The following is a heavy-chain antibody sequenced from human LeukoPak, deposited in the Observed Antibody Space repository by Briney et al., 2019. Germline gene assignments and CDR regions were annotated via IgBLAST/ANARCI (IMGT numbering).Heavy chain of an antibody. CDR2: IGSDSGGI. D-gene: IGHD4-17*01. CDR1: GFSISSYA. J-gene: IGHJ4*02. V-gene: IGHV3-23*01. CDR3: AKYAPPTTVVTRFFDS. Sequence: GGSLRLSCVASGFSISSYAMTWVRQAPGKGLEWVSAIGSDSGGIQYADSVKGRFSISRDNSKNTLYLQMNSLRAEDTAVYYCAKYAPPTTVVTRFFDSWAREPWSPSPQ.